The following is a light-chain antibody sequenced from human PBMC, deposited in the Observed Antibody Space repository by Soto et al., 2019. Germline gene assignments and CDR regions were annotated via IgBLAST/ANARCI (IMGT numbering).Light chain of an antibody. J-gene: IGKJ1*01. CDR3: HQYGSSPRT. CDR1: QSVSSNF. V-gene: IGKV3-20*01. Sequence: ESVLTQSPGTLSLSPGDRATLSCRASQSVSSNFLAWYQQKPGQAPRLLIYGASLRATGIPDRFSGSGSGTDFTLTITRPEPEDLAMYFCHQYGSSPRTFGQGNKVEIK. CDR2: GAS.